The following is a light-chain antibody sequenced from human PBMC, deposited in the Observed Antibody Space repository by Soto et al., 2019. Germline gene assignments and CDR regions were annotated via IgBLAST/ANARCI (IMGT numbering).Light chain of an antibody. J-gene: IGKJ5*01. Sequence: EIVLTQSPATLSLSPGERATLSCRASQSVSSYLAWYQQKPGQAPRLLIYDASNRATGIPARFSGSVSGTDFTLTISSLEPEDFAVYYCQQRSNWPGITFGQGTRLEIK. CDR1: QSVSSY. CDR2: DAS. CDR3: QQRSNWPGIT. V-gene: IGKV3-11*01.